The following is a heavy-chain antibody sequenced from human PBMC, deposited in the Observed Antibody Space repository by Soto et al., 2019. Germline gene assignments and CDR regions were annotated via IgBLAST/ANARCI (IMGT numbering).Heavy chain of an antibody. Sequence: SLRLSCAASGFTFRSYAMSWVRQAPGQGLEWASAISGSGGSTYYEDSVKGRFTISRDNCKNTLYLQMDTLGAEDSALYYCATFVTVTGPGWGRASEYWGQGTRVTVSS. CDR2: ISGSGGST. D-gene: IGHD6-19*01. CDR3: ATFVTVTGPGWGRASEY. J-gene: IGHJ4*02. CDR1: GFTFRSYA. V-gene: IGHV3-23*01.